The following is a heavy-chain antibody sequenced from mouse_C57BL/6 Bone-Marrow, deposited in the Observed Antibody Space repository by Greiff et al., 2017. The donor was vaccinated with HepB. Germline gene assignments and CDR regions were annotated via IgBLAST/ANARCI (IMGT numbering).Heavy chain of an antibody. CDR3: ARTVVAFYWYFDV. V-gene: IGHV14-2*01. Sequence: EVQLQQSGAELVKPGASVKLSCTASGFNIKDYYMHWVKQRTEQGLEWIGRIDPEDGETKSAPTFPGKATITADTSSNTAYLQLSSLTSEDTAVYYCARTVVAFYWYFDVWGTGTTVTVSS. D-gene: IGHD1-1*01. J-gene: IGHJ1*03. CDR1: GFNIKDYY. CDR2: IDPEDGET.